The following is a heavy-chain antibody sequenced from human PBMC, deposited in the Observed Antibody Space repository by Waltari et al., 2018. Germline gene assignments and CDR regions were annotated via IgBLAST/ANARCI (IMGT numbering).Heavy chain of an antibody. CDR2: IYPGDSAT. D-gene: IGHD6-13*01. CDR3: ARQISGIASGMDV. J-gene: IGHJ6*02. Sequence: EVQLVQSGAEVKKPGDSLKISCKGSGYSFSNYWIGWVRQMPGKGLEWMGFIYPGDSATRYSPSFQGQVTISADKSISTAYLQWSSLKASDTALCYCARQISGIASGMDVWGQGTTVTVSS. V-gene: IGHV5-51*01. CDR1: GYSFSNYW.